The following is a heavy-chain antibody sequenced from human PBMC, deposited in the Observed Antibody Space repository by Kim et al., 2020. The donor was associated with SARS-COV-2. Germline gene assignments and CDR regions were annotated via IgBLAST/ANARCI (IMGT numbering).Heavy chain of an antibody. CDR1: GFTFSRTW. CDR2: INTDGSSI. V-gene: IGHV3-74*01. D-gene: IGHD3-16*01. Sequence: PGGSLRLSCAASGFTFSRTWMYWVRQAPGKGLVWISRINTDGSSITYADSVKGRFTISRDNAKNTLHLQMNTLTAEDTAVYYCAKVGVDWYFDLWGRGTLVTGSS. CDR3: AKVGVDWYFDL. J-gene: IGHJ2*01.